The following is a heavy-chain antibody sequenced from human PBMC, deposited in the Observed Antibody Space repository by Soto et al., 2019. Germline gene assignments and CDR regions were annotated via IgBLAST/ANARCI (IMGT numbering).Heavy chain of an antibody. CDR2: MNPNSGNT. J-gene: IGHJ6*03. D-gene: IGHD6-13*01. Sequence: ASVKVSCKASGYTFTSYDINWVRQATGQGLEWMGWMNPNSGNTGYAQKFQGRVTKTRNTSISTAYMELSSLRSEDTAVYYCARYSSSWYDYYHYMDVWGKGTTVTVSS. CDR1: GYTFTSYD. CDR3: ARYSSSWYDYYHYMDV. V-gene: IGHV1-8*01.